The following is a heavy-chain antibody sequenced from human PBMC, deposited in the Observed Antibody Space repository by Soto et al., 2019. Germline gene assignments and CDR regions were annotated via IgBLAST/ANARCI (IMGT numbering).Heavy chain of an antibody. CDR3: RHRLDDGRIAI. CDR1: GFSLRSSGVG. V-gene: IGHV2-5*01. CDR2: IYSNDDK. D-gene: IGHD4-17*01. Sequence: SGPTLVNPTQTLTLTCTFSGFSLRSSGVGVEWVRQPPGKPLEWLALIYSNDDKRYSTSVKSRLTITKDTSKNRVVLTMTNMDPVYTGTYYGRHRLDDGRIAIWGQGTMVTVSS. J-gene: IGHJ3*02.